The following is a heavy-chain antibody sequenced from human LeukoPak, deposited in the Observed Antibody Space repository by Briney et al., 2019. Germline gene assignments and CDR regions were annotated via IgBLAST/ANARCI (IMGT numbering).Heavy chain of an antibody. CDR2: ISGSGGST. D-gene: IGHD3-22*01. CDR3: AKVGRITMIVVVMDHFDY. V-gene: IGHV3-23*01. J-gene: IGHJ4*02. Sequence: GGSLRLSCAASGFTFSSYAMSWVRQAPGKGLEWVSAISGSGGSTYYADSVKGRFTISRDNSKNTLYLQMNSLRAEDTAVYYRAKVGRITMIVVVMDHFDYWGQGTLVTVSS. CDR1: GFTFSSYA.